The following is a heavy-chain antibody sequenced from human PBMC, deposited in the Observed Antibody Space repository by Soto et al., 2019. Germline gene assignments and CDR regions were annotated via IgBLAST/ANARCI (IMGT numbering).Heavy chain of an antibody. Sequence: GSLRLSCAASGFTFSSYGMHWVRQAPGKGLEWVAVISYDGSNKYYADSVKGRFTISRDNSKNTLYLQMNSLRAEDTAVYYCAKGIAAAGTDYWGQGTLVTVSS. V-gene: IGHV3-30*18. CDR2: ISYDGSNK. J-gene: IGHJ4*02. CDR3: AKGIAAAGTDY. CDR1: GFTFSSYG. D-gene: IGHD6-13*01.